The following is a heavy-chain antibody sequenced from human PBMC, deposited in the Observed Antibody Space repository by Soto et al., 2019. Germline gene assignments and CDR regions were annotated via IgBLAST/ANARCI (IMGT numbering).Heavy chain of an antibody. CDR2: IYYSGST. J-gene: IGHJ4*02. V-gene: IGHV4-59*01. Sequence: QVQLQESGPGLVKPSETLSLTCTVSGGSISSYYWSWIRQPPGKGLEWIGYIYYSGSTNYNPSLKSRVTLSVDTSKNQFSLKLSSVTAADTAVYYCARVGSGWSGFDYWGQGTLVTVSS. CDR1: GGSISSYY. D-gene: IGHD6-19*01. CDR3: ARVGSGWSGFDY.